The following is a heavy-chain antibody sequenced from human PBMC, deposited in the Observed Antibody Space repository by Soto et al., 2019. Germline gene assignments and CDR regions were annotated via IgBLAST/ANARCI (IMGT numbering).Heavy chain of an antibody. Sequence: ASVKVSCKAPGDTFTSYYMHWVRQAPGQGLEWMGGIIPIFGTANYAQKFQGRVTITADESTSTAYMELSSLRSEDTAVYYCARDPVNPKFTYQNNWFDPWGQGTLVTVSS. V-gene: IGHV1-69*13. D-gene: IGHD2-2*01. CDR2: IIPIFGTA. CDR1: GDTFTSYY. CDR3: ARDPVNPKFTYQNNWFDP. J-gene: IGHJ5*02.